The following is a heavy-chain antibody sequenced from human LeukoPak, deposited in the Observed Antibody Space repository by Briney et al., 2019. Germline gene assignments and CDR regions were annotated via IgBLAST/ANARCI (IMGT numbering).Heavy chain of an antibody. CDR2: INPSGGST. V-gene: IGHV1-46*01. J-gene: IGHJ3*02. D-gene: IGHD2-15*01. Sequence: ASGKVSCKASGYTFTSYYMHWVRQAPGQGLEWMGIINPSGGSTSYAQKFQGRVTMTRDTSTSTVYMELSSLRSEDTAVYYCARVGRSPRACDIWGQGTMVTVSS. CDR1: GYTFTSYY. CDR3: ARVGRSPRACDI.